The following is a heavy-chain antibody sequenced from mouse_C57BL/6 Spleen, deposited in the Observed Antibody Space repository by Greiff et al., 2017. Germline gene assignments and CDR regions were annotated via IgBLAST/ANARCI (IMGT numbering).Heavy chain of an antibody. CDR2: ISDGGSYT. Sequence: EVQLVESGGGLVKPGGSLTLSCAASGFTFSSYAMSWVRQTPEKRLEWVATISDGGSYTYYPDNVKGRFTISRDNAKNNLYLQMSHLKSVDTAMYYCARGRSNFYAVDYWGQGTSGTVSS. CDR1: GFTFSSYA. V-gene: IGHV5-4*01. CDR3: ARGRSNFYAVDY. J-gene: IGHJ4*01. D-gene: IGHD2-5*01.